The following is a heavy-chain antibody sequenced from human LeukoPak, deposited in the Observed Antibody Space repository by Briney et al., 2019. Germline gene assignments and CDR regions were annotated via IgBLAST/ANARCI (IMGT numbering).Heavy chain of an antibody. V-gene: IGHV3-23*01. CDR1: GFTFNSYA. CDR2: ISGTSGTA. D-gene: IGHD1-1*01. J-gene: IGHJ5*02. CDR3: ARVQPDNNDEYKWFDP. Sequence: PGGSLRLSCAASGFTFNSYAMTWVRQGAGRGLEWVSTISGTSGTASYADSVEGRFSISRDDSKNTVYLQMTSLRVEDTAVYFCARVQPDNNDEYKWFDPWGQGTQVTVSS.